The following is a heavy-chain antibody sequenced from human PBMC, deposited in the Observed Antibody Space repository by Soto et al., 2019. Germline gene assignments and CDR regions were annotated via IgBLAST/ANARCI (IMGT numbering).Heavy chain of an antibody. CDR2: ISYDGSNK. D-gene: IGHD1-1*01. CDR3: AKKNWSAAGFDY. Sequence: GGSVRLSCASSGFPFRSYGMHWVRQARGKGLEWGAVISYDGSNKYYADSVKGRFTISRDNSKNTLYLQMNSLRAEDTAVYYCAKKNWSAAGFDYWGQGTLVTVS. CDR1: GFPFRSYG. J-gene: IGHJ4*02. V-gene: IGHV3-30*18.